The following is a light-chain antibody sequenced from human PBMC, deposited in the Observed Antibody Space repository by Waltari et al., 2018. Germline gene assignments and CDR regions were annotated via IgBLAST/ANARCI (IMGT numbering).Light chain of an antibody. CDR3: HQYGDSPFT. Sequence: EIVLTQSPGTLSLSPGESVTLSCKASQSVSSSYLAWFQQKPGQTPRLLIYGASTRATGIPDRFSGSGSGTDFTLTINRLQPEDFAVYSCHQYGDSPFTFGQGTRLEIK. CDR2: GAS. V-gene: IGKV3-20*01. J-gene: IGKJ5*01. CDR1: QSVSSSY.